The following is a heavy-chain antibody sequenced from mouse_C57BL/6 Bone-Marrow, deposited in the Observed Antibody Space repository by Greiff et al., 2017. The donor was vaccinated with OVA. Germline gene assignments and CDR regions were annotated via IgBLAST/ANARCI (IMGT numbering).Heavy chain of an antibody. D-gene: IGHD2-5*01. CDR3: ASLIVTTYYAMDY. CDR2: ISYDGSN. J-gene: IGHJ4*01. Sequence: DVHLVESGPGLVKPSQSLSLTCSVTGYSITSGYYWNWIRQFPGNKLEWMGYISYDGSNNYNPSLKNRISITRDTSKNQFFLKLNSVTTEDTATYYCASLIVTTYYAMDYWGQGTSVTVSS. V-gene: IGHV3-6*01. CDR1: GYSITSGYY.